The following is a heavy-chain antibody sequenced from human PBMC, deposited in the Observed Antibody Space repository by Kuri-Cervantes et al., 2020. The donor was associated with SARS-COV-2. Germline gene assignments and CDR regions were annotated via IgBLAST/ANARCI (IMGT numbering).Heavy chain of an antibody. D-gene: IGHD6-13*01. V-gene: IGHV1-18*04. J-gene: IGHJ5*02. CDR2: ISAYNGNT. CDR1: GYTFTSYG. CDR3: ARARYSSSWYWFDP. Sequence: ASVKVSCKAPGYTFTSYGISWVRQAPGQGLEWMGWISAYNGNTNYAQKFQGRVTITADKSTSTAYMELSSLRSEDTAVYYCARARYSSSWYWFDPWGQGTLVTVSS.